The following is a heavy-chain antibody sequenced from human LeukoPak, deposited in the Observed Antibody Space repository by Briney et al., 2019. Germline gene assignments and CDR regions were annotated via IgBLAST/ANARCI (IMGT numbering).Heavy chain of an antibody. CDR1: GYTFSDSY. Sequence: ASVKVSCKASGYTFSDSYIHWVRQAPAQGLEWMGWINPNSGGTNNPQKFQGRVTMTRDTSISAVYMELSRLRSDDTAVFYCASQYYDILTGYYSPHWGQGTLVTVSS. J-gene: IGHJ4*02. V-gene: IGHV1-2*02. CDR2: INPNSGGT. D-gene: IGHD3-9*01. CDR3: ASQYYDILTGYYSPH.